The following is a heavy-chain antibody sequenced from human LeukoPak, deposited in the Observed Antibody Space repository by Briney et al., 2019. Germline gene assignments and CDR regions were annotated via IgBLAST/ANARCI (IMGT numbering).Heavy chain of an antibody. CDR3: ARSCRILDIVATIRARLGGNGFDI. CDR1: GGSFSGYY. Sequence: SETLSLTCAVYGGSFSGYYWGWIRQPPGKGLEWIGSIYHSGSTYYNPSLKSRVTIAVETSKNQFSLKLSSVTAADKAVYYCARSCRILDIVATIRARLGGNGFDIWGQGTMVTVSS. D-gene: IGHD5-12*01. V-gene: IGHV4-34*01. J-gene: IGHJ3*02. CDR2: IYHSGST.